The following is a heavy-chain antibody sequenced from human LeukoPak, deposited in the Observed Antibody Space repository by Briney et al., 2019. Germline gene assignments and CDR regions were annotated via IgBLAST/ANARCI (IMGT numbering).Heavy chain of an antibody. CDR1: GYTFTSYG. D-gene: IGHD3-3*01. V-gene: IGHV1-2*04. J-gene: IGHJ6*02. CDR3: ARVRKYDFWSGYSLGPYYYGMDV. Sequence: GASVKVSCKASGYTFTSYGISWVRQAPGQGLEWMGWINPNSGGTNYAQKFQGWVTMTRDTSISTAYMELSRLRSDDTAVYYCARVRKYDFWSGYSLGPYYYGMDVWGQGTTVTVSS. CDR2: INPNSGGT.